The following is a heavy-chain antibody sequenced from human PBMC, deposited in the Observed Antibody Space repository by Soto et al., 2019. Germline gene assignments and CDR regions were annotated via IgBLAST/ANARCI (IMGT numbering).Heavy chain of an antibody. CDR2: INSDGSST. CDR3: ARGGYSYGPPYYYYYGMDV. CDR1: GSTFSSYW. D-gene: IGHD5-18*01. V-gene: IGHV3-74*01. Sequence: PGGSLRLSCAASGSTFSSYWMHWVRQAPGKGLVWVSRINSDGSSTSYADSVKGRFTISRDNAKNTLYLQMNSLRAEDTAVYYCARGGYSYGPPYYYYYGMDVWGQGTTVTVSS. J-gene: IGHJ6*02.